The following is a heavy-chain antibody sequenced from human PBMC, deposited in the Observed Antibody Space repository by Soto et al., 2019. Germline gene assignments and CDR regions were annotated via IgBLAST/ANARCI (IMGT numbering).Heavy chain of an antibody. CDR3: AKAGRCSGGSCYPYYYGMDV. Sequence: EVQLLESGGGLVQPGGSLRLSCAASGFTFSSYAMSWVRQAPGKGLEWCSAISGSGGSTYYADSGKGRFTISRDNSKNTLYLQMSSLRAEDTAVYYCAKAGRCSGGSCYPYYYGMDVWGQGTTVTVSS. CDR2: ISGSGGST. D-gene: IGHD2-15*01. V-gene: IGHV3-23*01. J-gene: IGHJ6*02. CDR1: GFTFSSYA.